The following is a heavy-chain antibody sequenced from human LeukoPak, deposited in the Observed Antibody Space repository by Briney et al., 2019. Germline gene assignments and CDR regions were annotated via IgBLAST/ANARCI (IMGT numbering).Heavy chain of an antibody. CDR2: INPNSGGT. CDR3: ARDPITIFGVVIARFDY. V-gene: IGHV1-2*02. Sequence: ASVKVSCKASGYTFTGYYMHWVRQAPGQGLEWMGWINPNSGGTNYAQKFQGRVTMTRDTSISTAYMELSRLRSDDTAVYYCARDPITIFGVVIARFDYWGQGTLVTVSS. D-gene: IGHD3-3*01. J-gene: IGHJ4*02. CDR1: GYTFTGYY.